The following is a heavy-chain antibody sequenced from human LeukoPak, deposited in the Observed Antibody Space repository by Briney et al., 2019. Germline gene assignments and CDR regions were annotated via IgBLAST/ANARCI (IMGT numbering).Heavy chain of an antibody. CDR3: ARGRYYYDSSGYYRDNWFDP. Sequence: KSSETLSLTCTVSGDSISRYYWSWMRHPPGKGLEWIGFIYYGGTTKYNPSLKSRVSISVDTSKNHFSLKLSSVTAADTAVYYCARGRYYYDSSGYYRDNWFDPWGQGTLVTVSS. CDR2: IYYGGTT. J-gene: IGHJ5*02. V-gene: IGHV4-59*08. D-gene: IGHD3-22*01. CDR1: GDSISRYY.